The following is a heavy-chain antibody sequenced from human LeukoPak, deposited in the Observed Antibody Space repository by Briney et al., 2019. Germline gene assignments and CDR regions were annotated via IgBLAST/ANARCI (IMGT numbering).Heavy chain of an antibody. V-gene: IGHV4-30-4*08. CDR1: GGSISSGDYY. CDR3: ARTQNYCGGDCYLFDY. J-gene: IGHJ4*02. CDR2: IYYSGST. Sequence: TLPLTCTVSGGSISSGDYYWSWIRQPPGKGLEWIGYIYYSGSTYYNPSLKSRVTISVDTSKNQFSLKLSSVTAADTAVYYCARTQNYCGGDCYLFDYWGQGTLVTVSS. D-gene: IGHD2-21*01.